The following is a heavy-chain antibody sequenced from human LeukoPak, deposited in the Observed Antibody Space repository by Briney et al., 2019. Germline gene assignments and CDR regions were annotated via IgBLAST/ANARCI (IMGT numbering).Heavy chain of an antibody. CDR3: AARWSSGPSF. CDR1: GGTFSSYA. D-gene: IGHD3-22*01. CDR2: IIPIFGTA. V-gene: IGHV1-69*05. Sequence: SVKVSCKASGGTFSSYAISWVRQAPGQGLEWMGRIIPIFGTANYAQKFQGRVTITTDESTSTAYMELSSLRSEDTAVSYCAARWSSGPSFWGQGTLVTVSS. J-gene: IGHJ4*02.